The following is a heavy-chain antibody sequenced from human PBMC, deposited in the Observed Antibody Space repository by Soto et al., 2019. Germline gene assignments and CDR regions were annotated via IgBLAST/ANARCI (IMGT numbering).Heavy chain of an antibody. CDR1: GNTLTNFY. CDR3: ARGATSDAFDI. CDR2: MNPNSGNT. V-gene: IGHV1-8*01. J-gene: IGHJ3*02. Sequence: VKGSCKGSGNTLTNFYIQWGGQATGQGLEWMGWMNPNSGNTGYAQKFQGRVTMTRNTSISTAYMELSSLRSEDTAVYYCARGATSDAFDIWGQGTMVTVSS.